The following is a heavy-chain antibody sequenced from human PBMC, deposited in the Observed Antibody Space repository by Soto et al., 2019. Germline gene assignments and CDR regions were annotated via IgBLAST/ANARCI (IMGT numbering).Heavy chain of an antibody. D-gene: IGHD3-10*01. CDR2: INQSGST. Sequence: QVQLQQWGAGLLKPSETLSLTCAVYGGSFSGYYWSWIRQSPGKGLEWIGEINQSGSTNYNPSLKSRVTISVYSSKSQFSLRLSSVTAADTAVYYCARFGLRPSPPYYYYGMDVCGQGTTVTVSS. V-gene: IGHV4-34*01. J-gene: IGHJ6*02. CDR3: ARFGLRPSPPYYYYGMDV. CDR1: GGSFSGYY.